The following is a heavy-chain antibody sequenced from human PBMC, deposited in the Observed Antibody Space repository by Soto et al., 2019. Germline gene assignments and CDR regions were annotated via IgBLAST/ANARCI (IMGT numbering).Heavy chain of an antibody. CDR2: TYYTGSA. CDR3: ARDDGYYCLYDY. J-gene: IGHJ4*02. V-gene: IGHV4-30-4*01. D-gene: IGHD3-3*01. CDR1: GGSISSCDYF. Sequence: QVRLQESGPGLVKPSQTLSLTCTVSGGSISSCDYFWSWVRQPPGQGLEWIGYTYYTGSASYNPSLKSRITMSVDTSKNQFSLKVSSVTAADTAVYFCARDDGYYCLYDYWGQGTLVTVSS.